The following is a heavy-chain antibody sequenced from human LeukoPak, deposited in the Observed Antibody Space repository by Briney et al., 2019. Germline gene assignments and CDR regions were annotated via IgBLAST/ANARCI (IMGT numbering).Heavy chain of an antibody. J-gene: IGHJ6*02. CDR2: IYTSGST. D-gene: IGHD5-18*01. CDR3: AKSLGGGYSYGYYYYYGMDV. CDR1: GDSISSGSYY. Sequence: SETLSLTCTVSGDSISSGSYYWSWIRQPAGKGLEWIGRIYTSGSTNYNPSLKSRVTISVDTSKNQFSLKLSSVTAADTAVYYCAKSLGGGYSYGYYYYYGMDVWGQGTTVTVSS. V-gene: IGHV4-61*02.